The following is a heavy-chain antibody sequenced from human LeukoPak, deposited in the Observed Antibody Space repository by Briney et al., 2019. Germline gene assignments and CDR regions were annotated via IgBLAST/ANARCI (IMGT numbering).Heavy chain of an antibody. Sequence: SGPTLVKPTQTPTLTCTFSGFSLSTSGVGVGWIRQPPGKALDWLALIYWDDDKRYSPSLRSRLTITKDTSNNQVVLTLTNMDPVDTATYYCAHTTTKTDAFDIWGQGTMVTVSS. J-gene: IGHJ3*02. D-gene: IGHD1-14*01. CDR3: AHTTTKTDAFDI. CDR2: IYWDDDK. CDR1: GFSLSTSGVG. V-gene: IGHV2-5*02.